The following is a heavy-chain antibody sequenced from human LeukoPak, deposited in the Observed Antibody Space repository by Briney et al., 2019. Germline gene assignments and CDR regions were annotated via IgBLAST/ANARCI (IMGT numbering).Heavy chain of an antibody. CDR3: ARHERGIIVAVPAAIGY. CDR1: GGSISSSSYY. V-gene: IGHV4-39*01. J-gene: IGHJ4*02. D-gene: IGHD2-2*01. CDR2: IYYSGST. Sequence: SETLSLTCTVSGGSISSSSYYWGWIRQPPGKGLEWIGSIYYSGSTYYNPSLKSRVTISVDTSKNQFSLKLSSVTAADTAVYYCARHERGIIVAVPAAIGYWGQGTLVTVSS.